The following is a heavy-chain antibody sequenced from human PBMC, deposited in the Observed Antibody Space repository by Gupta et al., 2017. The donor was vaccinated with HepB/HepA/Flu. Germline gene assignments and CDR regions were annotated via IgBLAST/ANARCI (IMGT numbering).Heavy chain of an antibody. CDR3: ASKLYSAAGSLGSEFDV. D-gene: IGHD3-10*01. J-gene: IGHJ3*01. Sequence: QVQLVQSGAEVRRPGASVKVSCQTSGFDFNPYYMHWGRQAPGQGLEWMGSINPIAKSVNLGRPERGRVTMTRDTSTKTVEMELSSLIFEERVVYLCASKLYSAAGSLGSEFDVWGQGTVVLVS. CDR2: INPIAKSV. CDR1: GFDFNPYY. V-gene: IGHV1-46*02.